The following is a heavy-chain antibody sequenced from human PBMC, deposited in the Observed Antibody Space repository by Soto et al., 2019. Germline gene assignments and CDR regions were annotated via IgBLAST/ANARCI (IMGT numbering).Heavy chain of an antibody. CDR1: GYSFTSYW. J-gene: IGHJ1*01. CDR2: IYPGDSDT. Sequence: GESLKISCKGSGYSFTSYWIGWVRQMPGKGLEWMGIIYPGDSDTRYSPSFQGQDTISADKSISTAYLQWSSLKASDTAMYYCVLRASGYSRSLFSPWAQRSSVPVSS. CDR3: VLRASGYSRSLFSP. D-gene: IGHD6-13*01. V-gene: IGHV5-51*01.